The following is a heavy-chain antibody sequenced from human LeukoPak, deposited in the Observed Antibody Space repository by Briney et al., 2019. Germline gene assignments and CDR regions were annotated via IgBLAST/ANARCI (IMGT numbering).Heavy chain of an antibody. Sequence: QTGGSLRLSCAASGFTFNRNAISWVRQAPGKGLEWVSTIGGSGDKTFDADSVKGRFTISRDNSRNVLHLQMSSLTGEDTALYYCVRRGDASSGWGDHDYWGQGALVTVSS. D-gene: IGHD6-19*01. CDR1: GFTFNRNA. CDR2: IGGSGDKT. CDR3: VRRGDASSGWGDHDY. V-gene: IGHV3-23*01. J-gene: IGHJ4*02.